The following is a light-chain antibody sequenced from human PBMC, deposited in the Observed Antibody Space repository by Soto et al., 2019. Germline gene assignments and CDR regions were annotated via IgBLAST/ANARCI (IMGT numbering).Light chain of an antibody. Sequence: SYELTQPPSVSVAPGKTASVACGGSNIGSKSVHWYQKKSGQAPVFVMYYDSDRPSGIPERFSGSNSGNTATLTISRVEAGDEADYYCQVWDISSGHVVFGGGTKLTVL. CDR1: NIGSKS. CDR3: QVWDISSGHVV. V-gene: IGLV3-21*01. J-gene: IGLJ3*02. CDR2: YDS.